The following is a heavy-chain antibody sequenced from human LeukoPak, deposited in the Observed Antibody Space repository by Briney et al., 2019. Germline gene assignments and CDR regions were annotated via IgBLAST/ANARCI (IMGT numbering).Heavy chain of an antibody. Sequence: EASVKVSCKASGFTFTSSAMQWVRQARGQRLEWVGWIVVGSGNTNYAQKFQERATITRDMSTSTAYMELSSLRAEDTAVYYCAAVMTKGVRHLPFVYWGQGTPVTVSS. J-gene: IGHJ4*02. D-gene: IGHD3-10*01. CDR1: GFTFTSSA. CDR2: IVVGSGNT. CDR3: AAVMTKGVRHLPFVY. V-gene: IGHV1-58*02.